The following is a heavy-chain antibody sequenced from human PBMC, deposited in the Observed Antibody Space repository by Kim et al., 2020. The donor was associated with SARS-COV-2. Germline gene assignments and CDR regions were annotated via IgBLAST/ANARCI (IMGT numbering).Heavy chain of an antibody. V-gene: IGHV4-31*02. D-gene: IGHD3-22*01. CDR3: ARARITMIVVVKYFDY. J-gene: IGHJ4*02. Sequence: PTLKGRVTITVDTSKNQFSLKLSSVTAADTAVYYCARARITMIVVVKYFDYWGQGTLVTVSS.